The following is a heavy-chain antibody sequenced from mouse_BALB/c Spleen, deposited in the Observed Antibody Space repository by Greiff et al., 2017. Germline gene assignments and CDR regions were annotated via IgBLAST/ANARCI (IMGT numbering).Heavy chain of an antibody. Sequence: EVKVVESGGGLVQPGGSLRLSCATSGFTFTDYYMSWVRQPPGKALEWLGFIRNKANGYTTEYSASVKGRFTISRDNSQSILYLQMNTLRAEDSATYYCARVGAYAMDYWGQGTSVTVSS. D-gene: IGHD3-3*01. J-gene: IGHJ4*01. CDR1: GFTFTDYY. CDR3: ARVGAYAMDY. V-gene: IGHV7-3*02. CDR2: IRNKANGYTT.